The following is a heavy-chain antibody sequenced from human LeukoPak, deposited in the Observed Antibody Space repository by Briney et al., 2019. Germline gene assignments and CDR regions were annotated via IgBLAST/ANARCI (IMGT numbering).Heavy chain of an antibody. Sequence: PGGSLRLSCAASGFTFSTYAMTWVRQAPGKGLEWVSAISGSGGSTYYADSVKGRFTISRDNSKNTLYLQMNSLRAEDTAVYYCAKDLDSRDSSGSFDYWGQGTLVTVSS. D-gene: IGHD3-22*01. CDR2: ISGSGGST. V-gene: IGHV3-23*01. CDR1: GFTFSTYA. J-gene: IGHJ4*02. CDR3: AKDLDSRDSSGSFDY.